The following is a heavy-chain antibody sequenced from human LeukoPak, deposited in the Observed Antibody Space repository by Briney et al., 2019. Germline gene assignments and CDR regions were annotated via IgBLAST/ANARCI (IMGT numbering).Heavy chain of an antibody. CDR1: GYTFTGYY. CDR3: ARDLLARGHSYYMDV. Sequence: ASVQDSCKASGYTFTGYYMHWVRQAPGQGLEWMGWINPNSGGTNYAQKFQGRVTMTRDTSISTAYMELSRLRSDDTAVYYCARDLLARGHSYYMDVWGKGTTVTISS. D-gene: IGHD1-26*01. CDR2: INPNSGGT. J-gene: IGHJ6*03. V-gene: IGHV1-2*02.